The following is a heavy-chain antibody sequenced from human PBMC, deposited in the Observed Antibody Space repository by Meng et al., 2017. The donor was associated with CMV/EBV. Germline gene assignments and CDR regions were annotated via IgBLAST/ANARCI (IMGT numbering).Heavy chain of an antibody. D-gene: IGHD3-3*01. CDR1: GFTFSSYS. Sequence: GESLKISCAASGFTFSSYSMNWVRQAPGKGLEWVSSISSSSSYIYYADSVKGRFTISRDNAKNSLYLQMNSLRAEDTAVYYCAREDLKYGMDVWGQGTTVTVSS. CDR2: ISSSSSYI. V-gene: IGHV3-21*01. J-gene: IGHJ6*02. CDR3: AREDLKYGMDV.